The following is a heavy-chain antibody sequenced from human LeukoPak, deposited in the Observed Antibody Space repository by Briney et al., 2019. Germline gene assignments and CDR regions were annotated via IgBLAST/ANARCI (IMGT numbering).Heavy chain of an antibody. D-gene: IGHD3-22*01. CDR2: INPNSGGT. Sequence: ASVKVSCKASGYTFTGYYMHWVRQGPGQGLEWMGWINPNSGGTNYAQKFQGRVTMTRDTSISTAYMELSRLRSDDTAVYYCARPFYDSSGFPSDAFDIWGQGTMVTVSS. CDR3: ARPFYDSSGFPSDAFDI. J-gene: IGHJ3*02. CDR1: GYTFTGYY. V-gene: IGHV1-2*02.